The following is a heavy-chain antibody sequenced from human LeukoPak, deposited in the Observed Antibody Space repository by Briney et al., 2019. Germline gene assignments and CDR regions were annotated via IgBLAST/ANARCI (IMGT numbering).Heavy chain of an antibody. D-gene: IGHD6-19*01. CDR1: GGTFSSYT. CDR2: IIPILGIA. CDR3: ARGRWLVDDAFDI. J-gene: IGHJ3*02. Sequence: SVKVSCKASGGTFSSYTISWVRQAPGQGLEWMGRIIPILGIANYAQKFQGRVTITADKSTSTAYMELSGLRSEDTAVYYCARGRWLVDDAFDIWGQGTMVTVSS. V-gene: IGHV1-69*02.